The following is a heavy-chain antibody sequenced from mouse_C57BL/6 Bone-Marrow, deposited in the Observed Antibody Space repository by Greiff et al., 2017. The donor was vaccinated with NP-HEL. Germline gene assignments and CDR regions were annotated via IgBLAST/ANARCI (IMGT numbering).Heavy chain of an antibody. CDR3: ARPFYYYGSGY. CDR1: GYTFTDYY. Sequence: VQLQQSGPELVKPGASVKISCKASGYTFTDYYMNWVKQSHGKSLEWIGDINPNNGGTSYNQKFKGKATLTVDKSSSTAYMELRSLTSEDSAVYYCARPFYYYGSGYWGQGTTLTVSS. J-gene: IGHJ2*01. D-gene: IGHD1-1*01. CDR2: INPNNGGT. V-gene: IGHV1-26*01.